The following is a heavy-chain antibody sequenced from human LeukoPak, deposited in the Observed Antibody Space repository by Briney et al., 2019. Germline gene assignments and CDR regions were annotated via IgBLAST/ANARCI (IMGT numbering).Heavy chain of an antibody. V-gene: IGHV4-39*02. D-gene: IGHD6-13*01. CDR2: VYYNGHT. CDR1: GDSISSSAYY. Sequence: SETLSLTCTVSGDSISSSAYYWGWIRQPPGQGLDWIGSVYYNGHTYYNPSLKSRVTISVDTSKNQFSLKLSSVTAADTAVYYCARDSTGIAAAGFDYWGQGTLVTVSS. J-gene: IGHJ4*02. CDR3: ARDSTGIAAAGFDY.